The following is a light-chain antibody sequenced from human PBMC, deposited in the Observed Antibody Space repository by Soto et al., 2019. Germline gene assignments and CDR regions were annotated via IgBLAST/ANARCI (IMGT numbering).Light chain of an antibody. CDR1: QSVSSSY. CDR3: QQYGSSPRT. Sequence: EIVLTQSPGTLSLSPGERATLSCRASQSVSSSYLAWYQQKPGQAPRLIIYGASSRATGIPDRFSSSGSGTDFTLTISRLEPEDFALYYCQQYGSSPRTHGQVTKV. CDR2: GAS. V-gene: IGKV3-20*01. J-gene: IGKJ1*01.